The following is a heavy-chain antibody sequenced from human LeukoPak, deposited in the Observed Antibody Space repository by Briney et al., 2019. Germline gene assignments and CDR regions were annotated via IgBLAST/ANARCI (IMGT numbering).Heavy chain of an antibody. CDR3: ARGRGYSYAFDP. CDR2: IYYSGTT. J-gene: IGHJ5*02. D-gene: IGHD5-18*01. CDR1: GGSLTSSPYY. Sequence: SETLSLTCTVSGGSLTSSPYYWGWIRQPPGRGLDWIGSIYYSGTTYYNPSLKSRVTISMDTSKNQISLNLSSVTAADTAVYYCARGRGYSYAFDPWGQGTLVTVSS. V-gene: IGHV4-39*07.